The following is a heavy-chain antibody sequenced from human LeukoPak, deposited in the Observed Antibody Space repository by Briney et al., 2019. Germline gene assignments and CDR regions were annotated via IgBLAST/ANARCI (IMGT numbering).Heavy chain of an antibody. CDR3: ARITRSGWYADIFDY. D-gene: IGHD6-19*01. J-gene: IGHJ4*02. V-gene: IGHV4-61*01. Sequence: SETLSLTCTVSGDSVSSSSYYWSWIRQPPGKGLEWIGYIYYSGGTNYNPSLKSRVTISVDTSKNQFSLKLSSVTAADTAVYYCARITRSGWYADIFDYWGQGTLVTVSS. CDR2: IYYSGGT. CDR1: GDSVSSSSYY.